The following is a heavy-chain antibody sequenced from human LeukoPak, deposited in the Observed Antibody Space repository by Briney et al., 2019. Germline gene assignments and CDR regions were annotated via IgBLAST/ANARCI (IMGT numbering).Heavy chain of an antibody. CDR2: ISNNGGYT. J-gene: IGHJ5*02. CDR3: TRLQIAVAGPNWFDP. CDR1: GFTFSSSA. V-gene: IGHV3-23*01. D-gene: IGHD6-19*01. Sequence: GGSLRLSCAASGFTFSSSAMSWVRQAPGKGLEWVSAISNNGGYTYYADSVQGRFTISRDNSKSTLCLQMNSLRAEDTAVYYCTRLQIAVAGPNWFDPWGQGTLVTVSS.